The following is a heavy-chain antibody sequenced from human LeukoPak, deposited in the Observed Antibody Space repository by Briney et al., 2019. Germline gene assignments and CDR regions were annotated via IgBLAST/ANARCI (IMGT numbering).Heavy chain of an antibody. V-gene: IGHV4-34*01. J-gene: IGHJ5*01. Sequence: PSETLSLTCAVYGGTFSGYNWNWIRQPPGKGLGWVGEISHSGTTNYNPALKRRVTMSVDTSKNQISLKLISVTAADTAVYYCARGSPKLDSWGRGTLVSVSS. CDR3: ARGSPKLDS. CDR2: ISHSGTT. CDR1: GGTFSGYN.